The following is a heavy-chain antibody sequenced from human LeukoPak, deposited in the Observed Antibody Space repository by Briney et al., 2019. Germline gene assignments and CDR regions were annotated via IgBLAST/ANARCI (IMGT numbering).Heavy chain of an antibody. CDR2: INPNSGGT. Sequence: GSVKVSCKASGYTFTGYYMHWVRQAPGQGLEWMGRINPNSGGTNYAHKLQGRVTITRDTSISTAYMELSRLRSDDTAVYYCAATPLPDSSGWYQRAYDYWGQGTLVTVSS. CDR3: AATPLPDSSGWYQRAYDY. D-gene: IGHD6-19*01. J-gene: IGHJ4*02. V-gene: IGHV1-2*06. CDR1: GYTFTGYY.